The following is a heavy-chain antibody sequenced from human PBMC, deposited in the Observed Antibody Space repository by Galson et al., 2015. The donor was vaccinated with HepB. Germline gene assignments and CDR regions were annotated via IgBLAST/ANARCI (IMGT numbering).Heavy chain of an antibody. Sequence: SLRLSCAASGFTFSSYTMTWVRQAPGKGLEWVSAISGNGGSTYYADSVKGRFTISRDNSKNTLFLQMNSLRAEDTAVYYCAKSTLENDYWGQGTLVTVSS. D-gene: IGHD3-3*01. J-gene: IGHJ4*02. CDR1: GFTFSSYT. V-gene: IGHV3-23*01. CDR3: AKSTLENDY. CDR2: ISGNGGST.